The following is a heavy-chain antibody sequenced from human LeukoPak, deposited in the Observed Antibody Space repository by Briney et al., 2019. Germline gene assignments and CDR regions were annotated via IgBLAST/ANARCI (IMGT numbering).Heavy chain of an antibody. Sequence: ASVKVSCKASGGTFSSYAISWVRQALGKGLEWMGRIIPILGIANYAQKFQGRVTITADKSTSTAYMELSSLRSEDTAVYYCARGLTTVADYWGQGTLVTVSS. CDR1: GGTFSSYA. J-gene: IGHJ4*02. CDR2: IIPILGIA. CDR3: ARGLTTVADY. D-gene: IGHD4-23*01. V-gene: IGHV1-69*04.